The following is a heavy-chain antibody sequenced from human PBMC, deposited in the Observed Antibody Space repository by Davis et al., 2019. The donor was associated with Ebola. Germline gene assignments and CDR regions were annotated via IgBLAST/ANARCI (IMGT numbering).Heavy chain of an antibody. V-gene: IGHV1-18*01. Sequence: AASVKVSCKASGYTFTSYGIHWMRQAPGHGLEWMGWVSAYNGQTNYMQRFQNRLTLTTDTSTSTAYMELRGLRSDDTAVYYCAREGYKYYYPRFWDFWCQGTLVTVSS. J-gene: IGHJ4*02. CDR1: GYTFTSYG. D-gene: IGHD3-10*01. CDR2: VSAYNGQT. CDR3: AREGYKYYYPRFWDF.